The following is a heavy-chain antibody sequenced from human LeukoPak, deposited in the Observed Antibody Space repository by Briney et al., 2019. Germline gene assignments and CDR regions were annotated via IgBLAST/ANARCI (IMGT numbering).Heavy chain of an antibody. J-gene: IGHJ3*02. CDR3: ARISLSDIWSTLNAFDI. CDR1: GYTFKNYG. CDR2: ISAYNGNT. V-gene: IGHV1-18*01. D-gene: IGHD2-21*02. Sequence: ASVKVSCKASGYTFKNYGISWVRQAPGQGLEWMGWISAYNGNTNYAQKFQGRVTMTTDTSTDTAYVEVRSLRSDDTALYYCARISLSDIWSTLNAFDIWGQGTMVAVSP.